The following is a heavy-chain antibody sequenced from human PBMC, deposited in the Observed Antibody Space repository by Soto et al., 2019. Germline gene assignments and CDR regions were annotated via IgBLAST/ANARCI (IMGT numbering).Heavy chain of an antibody. Sequence: EVPLVESGGGLVKPGGSLRLSCAASGFTFSNAWMSWVRQAPGKGLEWVGRIKSKTDGGTTDYAAPVKGRFTISRDDSKNTLYLQMNSLKTEDTAVYYCTTEHYYDILTGPKYYFDYWGQGTLVTVSS. V-gene: IGHV3-15*01. CDR2: IKSKTDGGTT. J-gene: IGHJ4*02. CDR3: TTEHYYDILTGPKYYFDY. CDR1: GFTFSNAW. D-gene: IGHD3-9*01.